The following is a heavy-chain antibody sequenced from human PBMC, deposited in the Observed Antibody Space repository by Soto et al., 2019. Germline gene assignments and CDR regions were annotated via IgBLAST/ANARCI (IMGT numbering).Heavy chain of an antibody. CDR3: ARAPKVSGSSQTRPDF. CDR1: SGSFSCYY. V-gene: IGHV4-34*01. J-gene: IGHJ4*02. Sequence: SETLSLTCSIYSGSFSCYYWSWIRQPPGKGLEWIGEISQSGNTNYSPSLKSRVSISIDTSKKQFSLNLASVSAADTAVYYCARAPKVSGSSQTRPDFWGQGTLVTV. CDR2: ISQSGNT. D-gene: IGHD6-6*01.